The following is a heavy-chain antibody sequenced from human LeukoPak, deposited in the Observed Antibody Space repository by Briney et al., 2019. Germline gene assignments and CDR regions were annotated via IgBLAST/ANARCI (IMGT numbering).Heavy chain of an antibody. CDR1: GFTFSSHV. J-gene: IGHJ3*02. D-gene: IGHD3-16*01. CDR2: IWFDGTIK. CDR3: AREQGGPSAFDI. V-gene: IGHV3-33*08. Sequence: GGSLRLSCAASGFTFSSHVMHWVRQAPGKGLEWVAGIWFDGTIKYYADSVKGRFTISRDNSKLKNTLYVQVDGLRDDDTAVYYCAREQGGPSAFDIWGQGTMVTVSS.